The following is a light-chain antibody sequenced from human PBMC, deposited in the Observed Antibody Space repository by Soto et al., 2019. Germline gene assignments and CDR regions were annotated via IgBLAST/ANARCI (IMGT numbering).Light chain of an antibody. CDR1: QSVSSN. J-gene: IGKJ1*01. CDR2: GAS. V-gene: IGKV3-15*01. Sequence: EIVMTQSPATLSVSPGERATLSCRASQSVSSNLAWYQQKPGQAPRLLIYGASTRATGIPARFSGGGSGTEFTLTISSLQSEDFAVYSCLQYDDWRTFGQGTQVE. CDR3: LQYDDWRT.